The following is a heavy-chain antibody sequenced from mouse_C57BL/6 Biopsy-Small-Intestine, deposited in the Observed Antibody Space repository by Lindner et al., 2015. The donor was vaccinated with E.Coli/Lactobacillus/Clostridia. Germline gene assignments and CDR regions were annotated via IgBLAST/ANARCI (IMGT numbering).Heavy chain of an antibody. V-gene: IGHV1-80*01. CDR3: ARRGSDYYAMDY. J-gene: IGHJ4*01. CDR2: IYPGDGDI. CDR1: GYAFSRNW. Sequence: VQLQESGAELVKPGASVKISCKASGYAFSRNWMNWVKQRPGKGLEWIGQIYPGDGDINYNGKFKGKATFTADTSSNTAYMQLSSLTTEDSAIYYCARRGSDYYAMDYWGQGTSVTVSS.